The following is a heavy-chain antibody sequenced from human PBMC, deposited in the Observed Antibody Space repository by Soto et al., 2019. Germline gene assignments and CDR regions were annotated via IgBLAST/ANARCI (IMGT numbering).Heavy chain of an antibody. J-gene: IGHJ6*02. V-gene: IGHV1-69*13. CDR2: IIPIFGTA. CDR3: ATPGSARSSGSPTYYYYYGMDV. CDR1: GGTFSSYA. Sequence: SVKVSCKASGGTFSSYAISWVRQAPGQGLEWMGGIIPIFGTANYAQKFQGRVTITADESTSTAYMELSSLRSEDTAVYYCATPGSARSSGSPTYYYYYGMDVWGQGTTVTVSS. D-gene: IGHD6-19*01.